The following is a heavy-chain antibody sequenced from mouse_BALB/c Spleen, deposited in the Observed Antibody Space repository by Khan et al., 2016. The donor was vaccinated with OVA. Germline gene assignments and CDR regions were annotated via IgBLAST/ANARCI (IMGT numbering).Heavy chain of an antibody. CDR2: IWSGGST. D-gene: IGHD3-3*01. CDR1: GFSLSRYS. Sequence: QVQLKESGPGLVAPSQSLSITCTVSGFSLSRYSVYWVRQPPGKGLEWLGMIWSGGSTDYNSALKSRLSISKDNSKSQVFLKMNSLQSDDTAMYYCARNRDGGSYGYFDVWGAGTTVTVSS. CDR3: ARNRDGGSYGYFDV. J-gene: IGHJ1*01. V-gene: IGHV2-6-4*01.